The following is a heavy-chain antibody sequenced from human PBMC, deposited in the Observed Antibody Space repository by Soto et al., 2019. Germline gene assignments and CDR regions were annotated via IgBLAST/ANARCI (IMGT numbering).Heavy chain of an antibody. CDR3: AGVTYYYDSSGYRGAFDI. CDR2: IYYSGST. CDR1: GGSISSSSYY. D-gene: IGHD3-22*01. V-gene: IGHV4-39*01. Sequence: SETLSLTCTVSGGSISSSSYYWGWIRQPPGKGLEWIGSIYYSGSTYYNPSLKSRVTISVDTSKNQFSLKLSSVTAADTAVYYCAGVTYYYDSSGYRGAFDIWGQGTMVTVSS. J-gene: IGHJ3*02.